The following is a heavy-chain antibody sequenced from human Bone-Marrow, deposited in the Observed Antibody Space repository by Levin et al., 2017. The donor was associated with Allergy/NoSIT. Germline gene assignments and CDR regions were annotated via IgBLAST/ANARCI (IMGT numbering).Heavy chain of an antibody. CDR2: IKSKTDGGTT. D-gene: IGHD2-2*01. J-gene: IGHJ4*02. V-gene: IGHV3-15*01. Sequence: GESLKISCAASGFTFSNAWMSWVRQAPGKGLEWVGRIKSKTDGGTTDYAAPVKGRFTISRDDSKNTLYLQMNSLKTEDTAVYYCTTQFIVVVPAAPLGAFDYWGQGTLVTVSS. CDR1: GFTFSNAW. CDR3: TTQFIVVVPAAPLGAFDY.